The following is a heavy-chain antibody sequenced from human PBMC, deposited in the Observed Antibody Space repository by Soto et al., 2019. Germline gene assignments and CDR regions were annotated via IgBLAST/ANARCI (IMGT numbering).Heavy chain of an antibody. CDR1: GFIFSAYW. J-gene: IGHJ4*02. Sequence: GGSLRLSCSASGFIFSAYWMSWVRQAPGKGLEWVANINQDGSEKKYVDSVKGRFTISRDNAKNSLYLQMNNLRAEDTAVYYCAAQVVAATDYWGQGTLVTVSS. D-gene: IGHD5-12*01. CDR2: INQDGSEK. CDR3: AAQVVAATDY. V-gene: IGHV3-7*01.